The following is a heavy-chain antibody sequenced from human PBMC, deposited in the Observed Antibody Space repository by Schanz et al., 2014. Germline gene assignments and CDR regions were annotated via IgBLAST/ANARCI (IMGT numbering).Heavy chain of an antibody. Sequence: VHLLESGGDLVQPGGSLRLSCAASGFGFSSYGMNWLRQAPGKGLEWVSVIGVDGTTTYYADSVKGRFTISRDNSKNTLYLQMNSLRPEDTAVYYCAKYRGYYRVSGSYRELEYWGQGTLVTVSS. J-gene: IGHJ4*02. D-gene: IGHD3-10*01. CDR3: AKYRGYYRVSGSYRELEY. CDR1: GFGFSSYG. V-gene: IGHV3-23*01. CDR2: IGVDGTTT.